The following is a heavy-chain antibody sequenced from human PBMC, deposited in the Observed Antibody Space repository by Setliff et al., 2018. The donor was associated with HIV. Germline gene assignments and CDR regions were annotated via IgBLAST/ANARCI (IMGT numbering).Heavy chain of an antibody. J-gene: IGHJ5*02. CDR3: AKDMSTDWYTVSGFDL. D-gene: IGHD3-9*01. CDR2: ISWSSGSI. CDR1: GFTLDDYV. V-gene: IGHV3-9*01. Sequence: GGSLRLSCVASGFTLDDYVMHWVRQAPGKGLEWVSGISWSSGSIDSADSVKGRFTISRDNAKNSLYLQMNSLRPEDTALYYYAKDMSTDWYTVSGFDLWGQGTLVTVSS.